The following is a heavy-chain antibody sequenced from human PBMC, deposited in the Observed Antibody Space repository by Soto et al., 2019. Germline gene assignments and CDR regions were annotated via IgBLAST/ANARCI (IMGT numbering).Heavy chain of an antibody. CDR1: GGSFSGYY. Sequence: SETLSLTCAVYGGSFSGYYWSWIRQPPGKGLEWIGEINHSGSTNYNPSLKSRVTISVDTSKNQFSLKLSSVTAVDTAVYYCARGRRYCSSPSCSFDYWGQGTLVTVSS. V-gene: IGHV4-34*01. D-gene: IGHD2-2*01. CDR3: ARGRRYCSSPSCSFDY. J-gene: IGHJ4*02. CDR2: INHSGST.